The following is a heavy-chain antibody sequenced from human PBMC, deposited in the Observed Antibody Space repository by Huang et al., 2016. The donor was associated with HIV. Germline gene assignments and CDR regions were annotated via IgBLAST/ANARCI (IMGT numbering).Heavy chain of an antibody. CDR1: GFSISSYW. D-gene: IGHD3-22*01. V-gene: IGHV3-74*01. Sequence: EVQLVESGGGLVQPGGSLRLSCAAFGFSISSYWMHWVRQAPGKGLGWVSRNNSDGSSTSSADSGKGRFTISRDNAKNTLYLQMNSLRAEDTAVYYCARDPRIQSWLNFFDYWGQGTLVSVSS. J-gene: IGHJ4*02. CDR3: ARDPRIQSWLNFFDY. CDR2: NNSDGSST.